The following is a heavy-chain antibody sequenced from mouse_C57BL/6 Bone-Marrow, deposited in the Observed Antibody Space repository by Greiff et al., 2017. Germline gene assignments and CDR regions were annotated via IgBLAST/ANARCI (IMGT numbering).Heavy chain of an antibody. V-gene: IGHV3-6*01. CDR3: ARDGGYYVGWYFDV. Sequence: DVQLQESGPGLVKPSQSLSLTCSVTGYSITSGYYWNWIRQFPGNKLEWMGYISYDGSNNYNPSLKNRISITRDTSKNQFFLKLNSVTTEDTATYYCARDGGYYVGWYFDVWGTGTTVTVAS. J-gene: IGHJ1*03. D-gene: IGHD2-3*01. CDR2: ISYDGSN. CDR1: GYSITSGYY.